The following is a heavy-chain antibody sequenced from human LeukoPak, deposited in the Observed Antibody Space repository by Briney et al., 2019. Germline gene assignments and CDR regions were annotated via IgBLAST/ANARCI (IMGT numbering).Heavy chain of an antibody. CDR2: IYYSGST. Sequence: SETLSLTCTVSSGSISSSSYYWGWIRQPPGTGLEWIGSIYYSGSTYYNPSLKSRVTISVDTSKNQFSLKLSSVTAADTAVYYCARVGGYSSSPFDYWGQGTLVTVSS. V-gene: IGHV4-39*07. CDR3: ARVGGYSSSPFDY. D-gene: IGHD6-13*01. CDR1: SGSISSSSYY. J-gene: IGHJ4*02.